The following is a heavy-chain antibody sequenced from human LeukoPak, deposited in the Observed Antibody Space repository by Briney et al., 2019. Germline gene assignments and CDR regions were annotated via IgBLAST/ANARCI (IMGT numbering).Heavy chain of an antibody. CDR1: GYTFTGYY. V-gene: IGHV1-2*02. CDR3: ARGCSSTSCYTDYYYYMDV. D-gene: IGHD2-2*02. CDR2: INPNSGGT. J-gene: IGHJ6*03. Sequence: ASVKVSCKASGYTFTGYYMHWVRQAPGQGLEWMGWINPNSGGTNYAQKFQGRVTMTRDTSISTAYMELSRLRSDGTAVYYCARGCSSTSCYTDYYYYMDVWGKGTTVTVSS.